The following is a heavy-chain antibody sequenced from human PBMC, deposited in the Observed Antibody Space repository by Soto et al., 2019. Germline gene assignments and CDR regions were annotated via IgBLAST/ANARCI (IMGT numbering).Heavy chain of an antibody. D-gene: IGHD3-3*01. V-gene: IGHV1-2*02. J-gene: IGHJ3*02. CDR3: ARGGGVGVAGSAAFDM. CDR2: INPATGAA. Sequence: QLHLVQSGAVVKKPGASVTVSCSASGYPVTAYYMHWVRQAPGRGLEWMGGINPATGAAKYTQTLQGRVTMTRDTATGTGFMELGGLTSEDTAVFYCARGGGVGVAGSAAFDMWGQGTLVTVSS. CDR1: GYPVTAYY.